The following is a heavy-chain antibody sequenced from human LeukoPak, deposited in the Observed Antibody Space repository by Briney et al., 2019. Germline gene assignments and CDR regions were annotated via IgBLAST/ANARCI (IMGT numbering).Heavy chain of an antibody. CDR3: ARKGGQQLALDY. J-gene: IGHJ4*02. CDR1: GFTFSSYA. D-gene: IGHD6-13*01. V-gene: IGHV3-23*01. CDR2: ISGSGGST. Sequence: GGSLRLSCAASGFTFSSYAMSWVRQAPGKGLEWVSTISGSGGSTYYADSVKGRFTISRDNSKNTLYLQMNSLRAEDTAVYYCARKGGQQLALDYWGQGTPVTVSS.